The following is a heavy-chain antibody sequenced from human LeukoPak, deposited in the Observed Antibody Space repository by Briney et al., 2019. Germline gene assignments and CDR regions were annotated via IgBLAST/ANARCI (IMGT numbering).Heavy chain of an antibody. V-gene: IGHV1-69*04. CDR3: ARGGSSWYPDDY. D-gene: IGHD6-13*01. CDR1: GGTFSSYA. CDR2: IIPILGIA. J-gene: IGHJ4*02. Sequence: SVKVSCKASGGTFSSYAISWVRQAPGQGLEWMGRIIPILGIANYARKFQGRVTITADKSTSTAYMELSSLRSEDTAVYYCARGGSSWYPDDYWGQGTLVTVSS.